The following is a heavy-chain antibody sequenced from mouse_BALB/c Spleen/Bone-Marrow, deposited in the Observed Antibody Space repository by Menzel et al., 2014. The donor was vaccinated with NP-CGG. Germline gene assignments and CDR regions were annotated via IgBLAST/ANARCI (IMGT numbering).Heavy chain of an antibody. CDR1: GYSITSDYA. Sequence: VQLQQSGPGLVKPSQSLSLPCTVTGYSITSDYAWNWIRQFPGNKLEWMGYISYSGSTSYNPSLKSRISITRDTSKNQFFLQLNSVTTEDTATYYCARYYYGNCWFAYWGQGTLVTVSA. J-gene: IGHJ3*01. CDR2: ISYSGST. CDR3: ARYYYGNCWFAY. D-gene: IGHD2-1*01. V-gene: IGHV3-2*02.